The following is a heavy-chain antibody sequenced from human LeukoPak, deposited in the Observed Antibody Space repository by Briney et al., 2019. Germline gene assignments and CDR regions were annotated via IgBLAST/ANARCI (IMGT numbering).Heavy chain of an antibody. V-gene: IGHV4-59*12. Sequence: PSETLSLTCTASGGSISSYYWSWIRQPPGKGLEWIGYIYYSGSTNYNPSLKSRVTISVDTSKNQFSLKLSSVTAADTAVYYCARGRHKAVAGMIRMNWFDPWGQGTLVTVSS. J-gene: IGHJ5*02. CDR3: ARGRHKAVAGMIRMNWFDP. D-gene: IGHD6-19*01. CDR1: GGSISSYY. CDR2: IYYSGST.